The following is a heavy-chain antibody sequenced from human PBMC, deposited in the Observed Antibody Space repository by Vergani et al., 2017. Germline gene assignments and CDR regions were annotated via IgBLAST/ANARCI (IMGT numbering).Heavy chain of an antibody. CDR1: GYTFTSYG. J-gene: IGHJ4*02. Sequence: QVQLVQSGAEVKKPGASVKVSCKTSGYTFTSYGISWVRRAPGQGLEWMGWISPYNGNTNYAQKLQGRVTMTTDTSTSTAYMELRSLRSDDTAVYYCARDRSDCSSTSCDTPANSWGQGTLVTVSS. V-gene: IGHV1-18*01. CDR3: ARDRSDCSSTSCDTPANS. CDR2: ISPYNGNT. D-gene: IGHD2-2*01.